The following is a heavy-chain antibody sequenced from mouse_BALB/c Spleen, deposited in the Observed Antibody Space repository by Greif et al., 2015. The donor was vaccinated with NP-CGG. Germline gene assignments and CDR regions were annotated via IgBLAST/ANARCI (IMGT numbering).Heavy chain of an antibody. V-gene: IGHV5-6*02. CDR1: GFTFSSYG. CDR2: ISSGGSYT. Sequence: DVKLQESGGDLVKPGGSLKLSCAASGFTFSSYGMSWVRQTPDKRLEWVATISSGGSYTYYPDSVKGRFTISRDNAKNTLYLQMSSLKSEDTAMYYCARQETARAKGYFDYWGQGTTLTVSS. CDR3: ARQETARAKGYFDY. D-gene: IGHD3-2*01. J-gene: IGHJ2*01.